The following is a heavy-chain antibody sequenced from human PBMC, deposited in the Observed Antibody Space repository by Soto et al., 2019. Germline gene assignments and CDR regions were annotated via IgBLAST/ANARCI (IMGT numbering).Heavy chain of an antibody. CDR3: ARGEPAVAGPEFDY. Sequence: GESLKISCAASGFTFSSYGMHWVRQAPGKGLEWVAVIWYDGSNKYYADSVKGRFTISRDNSKNTLYLQMNSLRAEDTAVYYCARGEPAVAGPEFDYWGQGTLVTVSS. CDR2: IWYDGSNK. V-gene: IGHV3-33*01. D-gene: IGHD6-19*01. J-gene: IGHJ4*02. CDR1: GFTFSSYG.